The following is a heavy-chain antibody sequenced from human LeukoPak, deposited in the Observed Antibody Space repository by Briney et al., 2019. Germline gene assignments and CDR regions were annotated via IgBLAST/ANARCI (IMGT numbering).Heavy chain of an antibody. J-gene: IGHJ4*02. V-gene: IGHV1-18*01. CDR3: ARASYCSGGICYSDY. CDR2: ISAYNGNT. Sequence: ASVKVSLKSSGYTFTSYSISWVRQAPGQGLEWMGWISAYNGNTIYAQKVKGRVTMTTDTSTSTAYMELRSLKSDDTAVYYCARASYCSGGICYSDYWGEGNPGTVSS. D-gene: IGHD2-15*01. CDR1: GYTFTSYS.